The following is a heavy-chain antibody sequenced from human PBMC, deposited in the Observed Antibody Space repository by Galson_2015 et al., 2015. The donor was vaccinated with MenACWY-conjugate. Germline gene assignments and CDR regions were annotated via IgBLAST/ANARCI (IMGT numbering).Heavy chain of an antibody. J-gene: IGHJ4*02. V-gene: IGHV3-7*03. CDR1: GFTFRNYW. CDR2: IKKDGSEK. CDR3: AKDIPETTHWEGLIDF. Sequence: SLRLSCAASGFTFRNYWMTWVRQAPGKGLEWVASIKKDGSEKYYVDSVKGRFTISRDNAKNSLYLEMNSLTAEDTALYYCAKDIPETTHWEGLIDFWGQGVLVTVSS. D-gene: IGHD1-7*01.